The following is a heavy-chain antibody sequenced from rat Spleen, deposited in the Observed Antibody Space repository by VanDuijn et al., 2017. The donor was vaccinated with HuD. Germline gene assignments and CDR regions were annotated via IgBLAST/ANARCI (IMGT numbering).Heavy chain of an antibody. V-gene: IGHV5-25*01. Sequence: EVQLVESGGGLVQPGRSLKLSCAASGFTFSNFAMAWVRQAPKKGLEWVATITSGDGNTYYPDSVKGRFTISRDSATSTLYLQMDSLRSEDTATYYCARRGYFDYWGQGVMVTVSS. CDR3: ARRGYFDY. J-gene: IGHJ2*01. CDR1: GFTFSNFA. CDR2: ITSGDGNT.